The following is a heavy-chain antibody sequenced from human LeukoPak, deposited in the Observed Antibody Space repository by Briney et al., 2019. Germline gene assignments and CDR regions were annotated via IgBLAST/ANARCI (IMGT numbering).Heavy chain of an antibody. Sequence: SQTLSLTCAISGDSVSSNSAAWNWIRQSPSRGLEWLGSTYYRSKWYNDYAVSVKSRITINPDTSKNQFSLQLNSVTPEDTAVYYCARDEGYYDILTGYYWDYFDYWGQGTLVTVSS. CDR3: ARDEGYYDILTGYYWDYFDY. J-gene: IGHJ4*02. CDR1: GDSVSSNSAA. V-gene: IGHV6-1*01. D-gene: IGHD3-9*01. CDR2: TYYRSKWYN.